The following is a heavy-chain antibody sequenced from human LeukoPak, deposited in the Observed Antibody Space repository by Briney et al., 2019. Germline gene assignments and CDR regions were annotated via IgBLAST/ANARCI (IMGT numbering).Heavy chain of an antibody. V-gene: IGHV1-2*02. CDR1: GYTFTGYY. D-gene: IGHD3-22*01. Sequence: ASVKVYCKASGYTFTGYYMHWVRQAPGQGLEWMGWINPNSGGTNYAQKFQGRVTMTRDTSISTAYMELSRLRSDDTAVYYCARGVETYYYHSSGYYHILWGQGILVTVSS. CDR3: ARGVETYYYHSSGYYHIL. CDR2: INPNSGGT. J-gene: IGHJ4*02.